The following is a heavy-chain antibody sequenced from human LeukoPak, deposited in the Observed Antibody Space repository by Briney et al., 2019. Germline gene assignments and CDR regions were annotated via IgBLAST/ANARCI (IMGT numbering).Heavy chain of an antibody. CDR2: ISSSSSYI. V-gene: IGHV3-21*01. Sequence: GGSLRLSCAASGFTFSSYSMNWVRQAPGKGLEWVSSISSSSSYIYYADSVKGRFTISRDNAKNSLYLQMNSLRAEDTAVYYCARDGRTAMVQKPTYWGQGTLVTVSS. CDR1: GFTFSSYS. D-gene: IGHD5-18*01. J-gene: IGHJ4*02. CDR3: ARDGRTAMVQKPTY.